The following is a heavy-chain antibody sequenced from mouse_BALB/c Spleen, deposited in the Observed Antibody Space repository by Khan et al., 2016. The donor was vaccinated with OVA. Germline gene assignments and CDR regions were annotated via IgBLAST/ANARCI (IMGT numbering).Heavy chain of an antibody. CDR3: ARLYAMDY. V-gene: IGHV5-6*01. J-gene: IGHJ4*01. Sequence: EVQLLETGGDLVKPGGSLKLSCVASGFTFSSYGMSWVRQTPDKRLEWVATISSGGSYTYYPDSVKGRFTISRDNAKNTLYLQMSSLKSEDTAMYYGARLYAMDYWGQGTSVTVSS. CDR2: ISSGGSYT. CDR1: GFTFSSYG.